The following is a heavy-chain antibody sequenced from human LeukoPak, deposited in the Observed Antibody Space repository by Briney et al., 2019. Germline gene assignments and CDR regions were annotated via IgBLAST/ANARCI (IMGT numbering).Heavy chain of an antibody. D-gene: IGHD2-2*01. V-gene: IGHV4-59*01. CDR2: ICYSGST. CDR3: AGTKTVGGDY. CDR1: GGSISSYY. Sequence: PSETLSLTCTVSGGSISSYYWSWIRQPPGKGLEWIGYICYSGSTNYNPSLKSRVTISVDTSKNQFSLKLSSVTAADTAVYYCAGTKTVGGDYWGQGTLVTVSS. J-gene: IGHJ4*02.